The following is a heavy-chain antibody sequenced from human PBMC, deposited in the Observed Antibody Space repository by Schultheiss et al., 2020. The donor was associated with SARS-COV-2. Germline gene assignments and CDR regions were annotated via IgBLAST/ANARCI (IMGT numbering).Heavy chain of an antibody. CDR3: AKARRGYSYGFYYYAMDV. V-gene: IGHV3-30*18. D-gene: IGHD5-18*01. Sequence: GGSLRLSCAASGFTFSSYGIHWVRQAPGKGLERVALISYDGSNKYYADSVKGRFTISRDNAKNSLDLQMNSLRAEDTAVYYCAKARRGYSYGFYYYAMDVWGQGTTVTVSS. CDR2: ISYDGSNK. CDR1: GFTFSSYG. J-gene: IGHJ6*02.